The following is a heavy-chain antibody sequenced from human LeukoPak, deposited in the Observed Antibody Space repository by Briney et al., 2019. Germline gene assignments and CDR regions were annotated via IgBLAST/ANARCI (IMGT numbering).Heavy chain of an antibody. CDR3: ARDDSSGYYRNWFDP. V-gene: IGHV1-69*01. Sequence: ASVKVSCKASGGTFSNYAISWVRQAPGQGLEWMGGIITNYGTTNYAQKYQGRVTITADESTTTVYMELSSLRSEDTAVYYCARDDSSGYYRNWFDPWGQGTLVTVSS. D-gene: IGHD3-22*01. CDR2: IITNYGTT. CDR1: GGTFSNYA. J-gene: IGHJ5*02.